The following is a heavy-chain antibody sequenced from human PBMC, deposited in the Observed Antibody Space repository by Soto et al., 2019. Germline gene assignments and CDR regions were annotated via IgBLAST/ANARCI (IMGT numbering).Heavy chain of an antibody. CDR3: ARGLYCTNGVCKVFDY. D-gene: IGHD2-8*01. Sequence: SETLSLTCTVSGGSISSYYWSWIRQPPGKGLEWIGYIYYSGSTNYNPSLKSRVTISVDTSKNQFSLKLSSVTAADTAVYYCARGLYCTNGVCKVFDYWGQGTLVTVSS. CDR2: IYYSGST. J-gene: IGHJ4*02. V-gene: IGHV4-59*01. CDR1: GGSISSYY.